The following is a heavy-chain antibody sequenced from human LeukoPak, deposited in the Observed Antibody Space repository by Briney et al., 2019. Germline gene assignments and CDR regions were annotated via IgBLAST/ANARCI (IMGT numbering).Heavy chain of an antibody. J-gene: IGHJ3*02. D-gene: IGHD4-23*01. V-gene: IGHV1-69*05. CDR2: IIPIFGTA. CDR1: GGTFSSYA. Sequence: GASVKVSCKASGGTFSSYAISWVRQAPGQGLEWMGRIIPIFGTANYAQKFQGRVNITTDESTSKAYMELRSLRSEDTAVYYCAREQTPLPAPDAFDIWGQGTMVTVSS. CDR3: AREQTPLPAPDAFDI.